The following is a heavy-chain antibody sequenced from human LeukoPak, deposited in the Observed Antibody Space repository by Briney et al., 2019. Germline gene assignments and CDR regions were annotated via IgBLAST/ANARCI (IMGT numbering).Heavy chain of an antibody. CDR3: AKDIRGSGDSCGLFDY. CDR2: ISWNSGSI. Sequence: GGSLRLSCAASGFTFDDYAMHWVRQAPGKGLEWVSGISWNSGSIGYADSVKGRFTISRDNAKNSLYLQMNSLRAEDMALYYCAKDIRGSGDSCGLFDYWGQGTLVTVSS. J-gene: IGHJ4*02. CDR1: GFTFDDYA. V-gene: IGHV3-9*03. D-gene: IGHD3-22*01.